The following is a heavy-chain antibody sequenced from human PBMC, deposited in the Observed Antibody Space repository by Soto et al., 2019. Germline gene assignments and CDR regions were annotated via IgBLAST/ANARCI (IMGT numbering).Heavy chain of an antibody. Sequence: PSETLSLTCTVSGGSIISGDYYWIWIRQPPGKGLEWIGYIYYSGSTYYNPSLKSRVTISVDTSKNQFSLKLSSVTAADTAVYYCARDQGGITIFGVVTAYYYYGMDVWGQGTTVTVSS. CDR1: GGSIISGDYY. CDR2: IYYSGST. J-gene: IGHJ6*02. D-gene: IGHD3-3*01. V-gene: IGHV4-30-4*01. CDR3: ARDQGGITIFGVVTAYYYYGMDV.